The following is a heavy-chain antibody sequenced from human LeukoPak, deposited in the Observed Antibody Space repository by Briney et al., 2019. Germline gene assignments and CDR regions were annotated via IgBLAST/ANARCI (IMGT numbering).Heavy chain of an antibody. CDR3: ARERRYTNIWYSFDY. D-gene: IGHD6-13*01. CDR2: ISSSGSTI. CDR1: GFTFSDYY. V-gene: IGHV3-11*01. J-gene: IGHJ4*02. Sequence: PGGSLRLSCAASGFTFSDYYMSWIRQAPGKGLEWVSYISSSGSTIYYADSVKGRSTISRDYSKNTLYLQMNSLRAEDTAVYYCARERRYTNIWYSFDYWGQGTLVTVSS.